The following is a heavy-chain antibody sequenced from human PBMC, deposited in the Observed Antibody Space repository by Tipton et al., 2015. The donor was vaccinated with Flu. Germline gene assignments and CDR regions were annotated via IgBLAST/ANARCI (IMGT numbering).Heavy chain of an antibody. CDR1: GFTFGGYT. D-gene: IGHD3-22*01. V-gene: IGHV3-49*04. J-gene: IGHJ4*02. CDR2: IASKARGGTT. Sequence: SLRLSCTGSGFTFGGYTMNWVRQAPGKGLEWVGFIASKARGGTTEYAASVKGRFTISRDDSKSIAYLQMNSLKTEDTAVYYCSRAWDISGLWGQGTLVTVSS. CDR3: SRAWDISGL.